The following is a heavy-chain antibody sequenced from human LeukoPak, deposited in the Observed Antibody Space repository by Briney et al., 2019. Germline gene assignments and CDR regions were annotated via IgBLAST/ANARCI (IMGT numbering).Heavy chain of an antibody. CDR1: GYTFTGYY. V-gene: IGHV1-2*02. D-gene: IGHD4-17*01. CDR3: ARDSDYGDGFDP. J-gene: IGHJ5*02. Sequence: GASVNVSCKASGYTFTGYYMHWVRQAPGQGLEWMGWINPNSGGTNYAQKFQGRVTMTRDTSISTAYMELSRLRSDDTAVYYCARDSDYGDGFDPWGQGTLVTVSS. CDR2: INPNSGGT.